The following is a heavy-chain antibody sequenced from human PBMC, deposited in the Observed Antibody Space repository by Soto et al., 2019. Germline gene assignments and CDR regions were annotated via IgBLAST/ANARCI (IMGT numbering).Heavy chain of an antibody. D-gene: IGHD4-17*01. Sequence: EVQLLESGGGLVQPGGSLRLSCAASGFTFSSYAMSWVRQAPGKGLEWVSAISGSGGSTYYADSVKGRFTISRENSKNTLYLQMNSLRAEDTAVYYCAKEFAFDYGDYTGWFDPWGQGTLVTVSS. J-gene: IGHJ5*02. V-gene: IGHV3-23*01. CDR3: AKEFAFDYGDYTGWFDP. CDR2: ISGSGGST. CDR1: GFTFSSYA.